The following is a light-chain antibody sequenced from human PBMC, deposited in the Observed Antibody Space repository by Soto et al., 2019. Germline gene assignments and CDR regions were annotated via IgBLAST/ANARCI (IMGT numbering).Light chain of an antibody. V-gene: IGKV3-11*01. CDR3: HQRQSWTRT. Sequence: EIALTQSPATLSSFPGDRVTLSCRASQYINTRLAWYQHRPGQAPTLLIYQTSIRAAGIPARFSASGSGTDFTLTISDVKNEDFALYYCHQRQSWTRTFGQGTKVDIK. J-gene: IGKJ1*01. CDR1: QYINTR. CDR2: QTS.